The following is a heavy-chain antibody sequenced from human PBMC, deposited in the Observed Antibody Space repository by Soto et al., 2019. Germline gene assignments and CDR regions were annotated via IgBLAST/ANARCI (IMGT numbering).Heavy chain of an antibody. Sequence: PGGALRLSCAASGFTFDDYTMHWVRQAPWKGLEWVSLISWDGGSTYYADSVKGRFTISRDNSKNSLYLQMNSLRTEDTALYYCAKDLGYYDSSGIDYWGQGTLVTVSS. CDR2: ISWDGGST. CDR1: GFTFDDYT. V-gene: IGHV3-43*01. D-gene: IGHD3-22*01. J-gene: IGHJ4*02. CDR3: AKDLGYYDSSGIDY.